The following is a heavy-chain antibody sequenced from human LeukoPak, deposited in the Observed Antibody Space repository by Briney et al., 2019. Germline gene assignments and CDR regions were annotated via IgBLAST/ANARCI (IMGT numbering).Heavy chain of an antibody. J-gene: IGHJ4*02. Sequence: ASVKVPCKASGYTFTSYDINWVRQATGQGLEWMGWMNPNSGNTGYAQKFQGRVTMTRNTSISTAYMELSSLRSEDTAVYYCARNLITIFGVVIQAFAYWGQGTLVTVSS. V-gene: IGHV1-8*01. CDR2: MNPNSGNT. CDR3: ARNLITIFGVVIQAFAY. CDR1: GYTFTSYD. D-gene: IGHD3-3*01.